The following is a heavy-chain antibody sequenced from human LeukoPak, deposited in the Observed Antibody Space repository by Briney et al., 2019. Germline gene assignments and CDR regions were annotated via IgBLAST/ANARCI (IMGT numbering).Heavy chain of an antibody. J-gene: IGHJ4*02. CDR1: GYIFIGHD. D-gene: IGHD6-13*01. Sequence: ASVKVSCKTSGYIFIGHDISWMRQAPGQGLEWMGWISGHNGNTNYAQKIRGRVTMTTDTSTSTAYMELRSLRSDDTAVYYCARGGAATGYDYWGQGTLVTVSS. CDR2: ISGHNGNT. V-gene: IGHV1-18*01. CDR3: ARGGAATGYDY.